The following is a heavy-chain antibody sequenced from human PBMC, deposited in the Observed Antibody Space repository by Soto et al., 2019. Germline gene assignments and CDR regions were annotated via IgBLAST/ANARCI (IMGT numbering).Heavy chain of an antibody. Sequence: QVQLVQSGAEVKKPGSSVKVSCKASGGTFSSYAISWVRQAPGQGLEWMGGIIPIFGTANYAQKFQGRVTITPDESTSTAYMELSSLRSEDTAVYYCARGPIYYGSGSYYNEDGMDVWGQGTTVTVSS. V-gene: IGHV1-69*01. J-gene: IGHJ6*02. CDR1: GGTFSSYA. D-gene: IGHD3-10*01. CDR2: IIPIFGTA. CDR3: ARGPIYYGSGSYYNEDGMDV.